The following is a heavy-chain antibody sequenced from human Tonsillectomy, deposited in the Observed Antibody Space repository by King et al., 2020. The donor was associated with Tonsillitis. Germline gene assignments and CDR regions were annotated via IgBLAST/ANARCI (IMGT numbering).Heavy chain of an antibody. CDR1: AFTFGTSS. J-gene: IGHJ6*02. CDR3: AGDLPGGLGFGLDV. CDR2: ISFDGSDK. D-gene: IGHD7-27*01. V-gene: IGHV3-30*03. Sequence: VQLVESGGGVVQPGRSLRLSCAGSAFTFGTSSVHWVRQAPGKGLEWVALISFDGSDKYYTESVKGRFSVSRDNSKNTVYLQMNSLRAEDTAIYFCAGDLPGGLGFGLDVWGQGSMVTVSS.